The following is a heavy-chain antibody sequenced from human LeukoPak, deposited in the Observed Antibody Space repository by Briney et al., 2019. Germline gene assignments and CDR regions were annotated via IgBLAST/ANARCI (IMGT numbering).Heavy chain of an antibody. J-gene: IGHJ4*02. CDR1: GGSFSGYY. V-gene: IGHV4-34*01. D-gene: IGHD3-16*02. CDR2: ISHSGST. Sequence: PSETLSLTCAVYGGSFSGYYWSWIRQPPGKGLEWIGEISHSGSTNYNPSLKSRVTISVDTSKNQFSLKLSSVTAADTAVYYCARAHSNYDYVWGSYRQVQFDYWGQGTLVTVSS. CDR3: ARAHSNYDYVWGSYRQVQFDY.